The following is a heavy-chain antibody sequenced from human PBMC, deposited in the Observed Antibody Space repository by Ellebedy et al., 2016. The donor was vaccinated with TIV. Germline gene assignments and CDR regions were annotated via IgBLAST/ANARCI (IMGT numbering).Heavy chain of an antibody. J-gene: IGHJ5*02. Sequence: SETLSLTXAVSGGSISSSNWWSWVRQPPGKGLEWIGEIYHSGSTNYNPSLKSRVTISVDKSKNQFSLKLSSVTAADTAVYYCAREMVRGVIVWFDPWGQGTLVTVSS. CDR1: GGSISSSNW. V-gene: IGHV4-4*02. CDR3: AREMVRGVIVWFDP. D-gene: IGHD3-10*01. CDR2: IYHSGST.